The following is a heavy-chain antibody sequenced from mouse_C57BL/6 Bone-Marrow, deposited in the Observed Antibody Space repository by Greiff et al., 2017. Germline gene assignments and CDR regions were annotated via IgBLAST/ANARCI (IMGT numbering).Heavy chain of an antibody. D-gene: IGHD1-1*01. CDR3: ARSYFYGRGTLYAMDY. Sequence: LEESDAELVKPGASVKISCKVSGYTFTDHTIHWMKQRPEQGLEWIGYIYPRDGSTKYNEKFKGKATLTADKSSSTAYMQLNNLTSEDSAVYFCARSYFYGRGTLYAMDYWGQGTSVTVSS. V-gene: IGHV1-78*01. CDR2: IYPRDGST. CDR1: GYTFTDHT. J-gene: IGHJ4*01.